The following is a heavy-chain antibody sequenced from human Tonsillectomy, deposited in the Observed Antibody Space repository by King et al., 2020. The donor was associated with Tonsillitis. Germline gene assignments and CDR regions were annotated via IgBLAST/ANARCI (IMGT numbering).Heavy chain of an antibody. D-gene: IGHD5-24*01. CDR1: GSSFTDYS. Sequence: QLVQSGAEVKKPGSSVKVSCKASGSSFTDYSINWVRQAPGQGLEWMGGIIPICDTANYAQKFQGKVTITADKSTSTAYMELSSLKSEDTAVYYCAREMTTFIDYWGQGTLVTVSS. V-gene: IGHV1-69*06. J-gene: IGHJ4*02. CDR3: AREMTTFIDY. CDR2: IIPICDTA.